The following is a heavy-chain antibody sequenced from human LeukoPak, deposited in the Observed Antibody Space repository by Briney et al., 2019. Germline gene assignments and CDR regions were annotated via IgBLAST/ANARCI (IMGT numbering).Heavy chain of an antibody. D-gene: IGHD4-17*01. CDR1: GFTFSDYW. Sequence: GGSLRLSCAASGFTFSDYWMHWVRPAPGKGLVWVSRIDTDGSSATYADSVKGRFTISRDNAKNTVYLQMNSLRVEDTGVYYCASALTTVTPHFHYWGQGTLVTVSS. CDR2: IDTDGSSA. V-gene: IGHV3-74*01. CDR3: ASALTTVTPHFHY. J-gene: IGHJ4*02.